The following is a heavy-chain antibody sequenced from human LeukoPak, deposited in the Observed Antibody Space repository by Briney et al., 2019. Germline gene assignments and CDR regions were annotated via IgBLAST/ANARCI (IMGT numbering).Heavy chain of an antibody. CDR2: INHSGTC. D-gene: IGHD6-13*01. Sequence: SETLSLTCTVSGYSISSGYYWAWIRQPPGKGREWRGGINHSGTCYYNPSHKIRVTMSLDTSKNQLSLKVRSVTAADTAVYYCARGGVSASDFDHWGQGRVVTVSS. CDR1: GYSISSGYY. J-gene: IGHJ4*02. V-gene: IGHV4-38-2*02. CDR3: ARGGVSASDFDH.